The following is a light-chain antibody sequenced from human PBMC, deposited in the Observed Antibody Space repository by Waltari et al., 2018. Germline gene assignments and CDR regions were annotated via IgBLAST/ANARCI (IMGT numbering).Light chain of an antibody. CDR3: GTWDNSLSAYV. CDR1: SSNIGNNY. V-gene: IGLV1-51*01. Sequence: QSVLTQPPSVSAAPGQKVTISCSGSSSNIGNNYVSWYQQLPGTAPKLLIYDNNKRPAEIPDRFSGSKSGTSATLGITGLQTGDEADYYCGTWDNSLSAYVFGTGTKVTVL. CDR2: DNN. J-gene: IGLJ1*01.